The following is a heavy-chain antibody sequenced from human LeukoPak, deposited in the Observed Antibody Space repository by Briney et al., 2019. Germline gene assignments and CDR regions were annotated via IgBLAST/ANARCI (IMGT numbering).Heavy chain of an antibody. CDR3: ARDSTYCDFWSGYYSGYYYMDV. CDR2: ISAYNGNT. D-gene: IGHD3-3*01. J-gene: IGHJ6*03. CDR1: GYTFTSYG. V-gene: IGHV1-18*01. Sequence: GASVKVSCKASGYTFTSYGISWVRQAPGQGLEWMGWISAYNGNTNYSQKLQGRVTMTTDTSTSTAYMELRSLRSDDTAVYYCARDSTYCDFWSGYYSGYYYMDVWGKGTTVTVSS.